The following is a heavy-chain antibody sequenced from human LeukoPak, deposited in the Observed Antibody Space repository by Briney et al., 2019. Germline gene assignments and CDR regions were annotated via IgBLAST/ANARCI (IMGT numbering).Heavy chain of an antibody. CDR1: GFTFSSYW. V-gene: IGHV3-7*01. CDR2: IKQDGSER. J-gene: IGHJ6*03. Sequence: PGGSLRLSCAASGFTFSSYWMSWVRQAPGKGLEWVANIKQDGSERYYVDSVKGRFTISRDNAKNSLYLQMNSLRAEDTAVYYCAREANDYSTADYYYYYYMDVWGKGTTVTVSS. D-gene: IGHD4-11*01. CDR3: AREANDYSTADYYYYYYMDV.